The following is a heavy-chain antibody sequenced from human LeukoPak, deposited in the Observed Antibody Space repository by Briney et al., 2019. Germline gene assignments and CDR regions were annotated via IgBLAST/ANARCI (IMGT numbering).Heavy chain of an antibody. CDR1: GGTFSSYA. J-gene: IGHJ4*02. Sequence: GSSVKVSCKASGGTFSSYAISWVRQAPGQGLELMGRIIPILGIANYAQKFQGRVTITADKSTSTAYMELSSLRSEDTAVYYCARSRVAVAGFDYWGQGTLVTVSS. CDR2: IIPILGIA. D-gene: IGHD6-19*01. V-gene: IGHV1-69*04. CDR3: ARSRVAVAGFDY.